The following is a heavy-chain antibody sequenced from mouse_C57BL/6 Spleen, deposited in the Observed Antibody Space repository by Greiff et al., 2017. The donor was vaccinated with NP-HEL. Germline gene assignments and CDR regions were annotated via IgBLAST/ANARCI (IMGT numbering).Heavy chain of an antibody. J-gene: IGHJ1*03. Sequence: EVNVVESGGGLVKPGGSLKLSCAASGFTFSSYAMSWVRQTPEKRLEWVATISDGGSYTYYPDNVKGRFTISRDNAKYNLYLQMSHLKSEDTAMYYCARGEAYYYGSSPWYFDVWGTGTTVTVSS. D-gene: IGHD1-1*01. V-gene: IGHV5-4*03. CDR1: GFTFSSYA. CDR3: ARGEAYYYGSSPWYFDV. CDR2: ISDGGSYT.